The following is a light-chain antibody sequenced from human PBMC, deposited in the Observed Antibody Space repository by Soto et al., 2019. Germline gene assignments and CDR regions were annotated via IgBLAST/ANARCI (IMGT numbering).Light chain of an antibody. J-gene: IGKJ1*01. CDR1: QGIRTD. Sequence: DIQTTQSPSSLSASVGDRVTITCRASQGIRTDLAWYQQKPGRTPKRLISTASSLQSGVPSRFSGGGSVTEFTLTINSLQPEDFATYYCLQHTKYAWTVGQGTKFDIK. CDR2: TAS. CDR3: LQHTKYAWT. V-gene: IGKV1-17*01.